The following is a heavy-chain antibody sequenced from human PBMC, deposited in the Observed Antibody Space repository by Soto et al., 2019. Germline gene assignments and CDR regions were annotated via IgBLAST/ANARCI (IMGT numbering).Heavy chain of an antibody. CDR2: IYYSGST. CDR1: GGSISSYY. J-gene: IGHJ4*02. V-gene: IGHV4-59*12. Sequence: PSETLSLTCTVAGGSISSYYWSWIRQPPGKGLEWIGYIYYSGSTNYNPSLKSRVTISVDTSKNQFSLKLSSVTAADTAVYYCARLPPAVYDSSGLARDYWGQGTLVTVSS. D-gene: IGHD3-22*01. CDR3: ARLPPAVYDSSGLARDY.